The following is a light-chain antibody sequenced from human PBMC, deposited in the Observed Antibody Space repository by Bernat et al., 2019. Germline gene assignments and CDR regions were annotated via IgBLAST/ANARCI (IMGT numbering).Light chain of an antibody. CDR2: QDS. CDR3: LAWDSRTAV. J-gene: IGLJ2*01. CDR1: NLGNKY. Sequence: SSELTQPPSVSVSPGQTATIVCSGDNLGNKYVSWYQQKSGQPPLLVIFQDSQRPSGIPARFSGSSSGNTATLTISETKAVDEAAYYCLAWDSRTAVFGGGTELTVL. V-gene: IGLV3-1*01.